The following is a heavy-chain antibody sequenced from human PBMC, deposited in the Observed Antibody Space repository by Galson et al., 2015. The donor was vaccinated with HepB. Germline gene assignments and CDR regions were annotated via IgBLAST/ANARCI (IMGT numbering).Heavy chain of an antibody. V-gene: IGHV3-48*01. CDR1: GFTFSAYS. CDR2: ISSNSRHI. J-gene: IGHJ4*02. D-gene: IGHD2-15*01. CDR3: ARDLRCSGGSCYVALFN. Sequence: SLRLSCAASGFTFSAYSMNWVRQAPGKGLECVSYISSNSRHIYYADSVKGRFTISRDNAKNSLFLQMNSLRAEDTAVYYCARDLRCSGGSCYVALFNWGQGTLVTVSS.